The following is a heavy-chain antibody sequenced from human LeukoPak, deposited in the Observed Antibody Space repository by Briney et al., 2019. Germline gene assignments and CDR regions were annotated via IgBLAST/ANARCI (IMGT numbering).Heavy chain of an antibody. D-gene: IGHD1-26*01. CDR3: ARHTDIGNYDVFDI. Sequence: SETLSLTCTVSGGSISRYYWSWIRQPPGKGLEWIGYIYYTGGTNYSPSLKSRLTISVDTSKNQFSLKLSSVTAADTAVYYCARHTDIGNYDVFDIWGQGTMVTVSS. V-gene: IGHV4-59*08. J-gene: IGHJ3*02. CDR2: IYYTGGT. CDR1: GGSISRYY.